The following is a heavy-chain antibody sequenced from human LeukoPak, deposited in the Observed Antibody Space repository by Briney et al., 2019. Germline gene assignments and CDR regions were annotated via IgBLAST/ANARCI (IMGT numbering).Heavy chain of an antibody. CDR3: AREPHCSGGSCYSLDTAMVY. V-gene: IGHV1-3*01. J-gene: IGHJ4*02. CDR2: INAGNGNT. CDR1: GYTFTSYA. Sequence: ASVKVSRKASGYTFTSYAMHWVRQAPGQRLEWMGWINAGNGNTKYSQKFQGRVTITRDTSASTAYMELSSLRSEDTAVYYCAREPHCSGGSCYSLDTAMVYWGQGTLVTVSS. D-gene: IGHD2-15*01.